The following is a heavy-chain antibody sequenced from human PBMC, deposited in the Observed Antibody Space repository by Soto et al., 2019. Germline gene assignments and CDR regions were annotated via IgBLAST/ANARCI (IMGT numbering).Heavy chain of an antibody. CDR2: IKADGSEL. V-gene: IGHV3-7*03. Sequence: GGSLRLSCAASGFMFSSSWLTWVRQAPGKGLEWVANIKADGSELYYADSVKGRFTISRDNARNSLYLQMSSLRAEDTAVYYCARESLLKSIPIYRYFYYAMDVWGQGTTVTVSS. CDR1: GFMFSSSW. J-gene: IGHJ6*02. CDR3: ARESLLKSIPIYRYFYYAMDV. D-gene: IGHD2-21*01.